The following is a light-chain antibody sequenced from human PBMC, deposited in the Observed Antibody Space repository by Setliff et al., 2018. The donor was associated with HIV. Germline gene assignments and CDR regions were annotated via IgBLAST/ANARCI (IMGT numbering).Light chain of an antibody. J-gene: IGLJ1*01. CDR2: DVS. V-gene: IGLV2-14*03. CDR3: SSYTGGSTYV. Sequence: VLTQPASVSGSPGQSITISCTGTSSDVGGFNYVSWYQQHPGKAPKLMIYDVSNRPSGVSNRFSGSKSGNTASLTISGLQAEDEADYYCSSYTGGSTYVFGTGTKVTVL. CDR1: SSDVGGFNY.